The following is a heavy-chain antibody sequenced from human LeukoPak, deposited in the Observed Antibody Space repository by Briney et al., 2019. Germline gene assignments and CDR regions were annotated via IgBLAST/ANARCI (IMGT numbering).Heavy chain of an antibody. CDR3: AREVAAAGGHFDY. CDR1: GGSISSGDYY. D-gene: IGHD6-13*01. CDR2: IYYSGST. Sequence: SETLSLTCTVSGGSISSGDYYWSWIRQPPGKGLEWIGYIYYSGSTYYNPSLKSRVTISVDTSKNQFSLKLSSVTAADTAVYYCAREVAAAGGHFDYWGQGTLVTVSS. V-gene: IGHV4-30-4*01. J-gene: IGHJ4*02.